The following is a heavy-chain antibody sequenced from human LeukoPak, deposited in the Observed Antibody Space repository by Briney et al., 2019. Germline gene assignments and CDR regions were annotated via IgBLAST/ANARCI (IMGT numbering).Heavy chain of an antibody. D-gene: IGHD3-3*01. Sequence: PSETLSLTCAVYGGSFSGYYWSWIRQPPGKGLEWIGEINHSGSTNYNPSLKSRVTISVDTSKNQFSLKLSSVTAADTAVYYCASGIFGVVTAYYYYMDVWGKGTTVTVSS. CDR3: ASGIFGVVTAYYYYMDV. CDR2: INHSGST. V-gene: IGHV4-34*01. CDR1: GGSFSGYY. J-gene: IGHJ6*03.